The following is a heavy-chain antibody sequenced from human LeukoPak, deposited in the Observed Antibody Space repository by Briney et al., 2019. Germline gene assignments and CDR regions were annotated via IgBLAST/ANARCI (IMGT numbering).Heavy chain of an antibody. D-gene: IGHD2-2*01. V-gene: IGHV3-9*01. Sequence: GGSPRLSCAASGFSFDDYAMHWVRQAPGKGLEWVTGISWNSGSIGYADSVKGRFTISRDNAKNSLYLQMNSLRPEDTALYYCAKDISSTRFYYYGMDVWGQGTTVTVSS. CDR1: GFSFDDYA. J-gene: IGHJ6*02. CDR2: ISWNSGSI. CDR3: AKDISSTRFYYYGMDV.